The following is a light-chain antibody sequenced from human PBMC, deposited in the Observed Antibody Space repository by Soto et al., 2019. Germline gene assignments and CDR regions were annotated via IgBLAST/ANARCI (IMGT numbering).Light chain of an antibody. Sequence: QSALTQPASVSGSPGQSIAFSCTGTSSDVGSHDHVSWYQQHPGKAPKLIIYEVTKRPSGVSYRFSGSKSGSTASLTISGLQAEDEADYYCCSYTGGFTWVFGGGTKVTVL. V-gene: IGLV2-23*02. J-gene: IGLJ3*02. CDR2: EVT. CDR3: CSYTGGFTWV. CDR1: SSDVGSHDH.